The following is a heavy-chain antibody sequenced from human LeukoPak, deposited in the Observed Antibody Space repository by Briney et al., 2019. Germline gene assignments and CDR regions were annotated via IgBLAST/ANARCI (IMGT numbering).Heavy chain of an antibody. CDR2: IYSGGST. Sequence: PGGSLRLSFAASGFILRRNYMNWVRQAPGEGLEGVSVIYSGGSTYYADSVKGRFTITRDNSKNTVYLQMNSLRAEDTAVYYCARDSETETGWYYYGMDVWGQGTTVTVSS. CDR3: ARDSETETGWYYYGMDV. J-gene: IGHJ6*02. CDR1: GFILRRNY. D-gene: IGHD1-1*01. V-gene: IGHV3-53*01.